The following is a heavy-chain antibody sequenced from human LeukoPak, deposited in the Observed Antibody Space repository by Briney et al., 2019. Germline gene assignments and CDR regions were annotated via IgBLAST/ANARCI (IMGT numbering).Heavy chain of an antibody. CDR3: ARGSADSSGYFDY. D-gene: IGHD3-22*01. J-gene: IGHJ4*02. V-gene: IGHV4-39*07. Sequence: SETLSLTCTVSGGSISSSSYYWGWIRQPPGKGLEWIGSIYYSGSTYYNPSLKSRVAISVDTSKNQFSLKLSSVTAADTAVYYCARGSADSSGYFDYWGQGTLVTVSS. CDR1: GGSISSSSYY. CDR2: IYYSGST.